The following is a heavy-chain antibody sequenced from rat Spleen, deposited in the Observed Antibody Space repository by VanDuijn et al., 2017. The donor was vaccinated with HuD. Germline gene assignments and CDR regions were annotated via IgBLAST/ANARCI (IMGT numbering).Heavy chain of an antibody. D-gene: IGHD1-12*02. CDR2: IRHDGNT. CDR3: TRGDGTY. V-gene: IGHV2S30*01. CDR1: GFSLFSNS. J-gene: IGHJ2*01. Sequence: QVQLKESGPGLVKPSLTLSLTCTVSGFSLFSNSVHWVRQPPGKGLEWMGGIRHDGNTDYNATLKSRLSINRDTSKSQVFLKMNSLQTDDTAIYYCTRGDGTYWGQGVMVTVSS.